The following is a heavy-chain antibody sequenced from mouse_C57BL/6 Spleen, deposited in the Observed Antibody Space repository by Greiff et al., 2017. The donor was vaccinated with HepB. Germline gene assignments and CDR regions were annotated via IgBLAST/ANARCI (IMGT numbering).Heavy chain of an antibody. V-gene: IGHV3-6*01. CDR2: ISYDGSN. D-gene: IGHD6-2*01. J-gene: IGHJ4*01. Sequence: EVKLEESGPGLVKPSQSLSLTCSVTGYSITSGYYWNWIRQFPGNKLEWMGYISYDGSNNYNPSLKNRISITRDTSKNQFFLKLNSVTTEDTATYYWARGLRGYWGQGTSVTVSP. CDR1: GYSITSGYY. CDR3: ARGLRGY.